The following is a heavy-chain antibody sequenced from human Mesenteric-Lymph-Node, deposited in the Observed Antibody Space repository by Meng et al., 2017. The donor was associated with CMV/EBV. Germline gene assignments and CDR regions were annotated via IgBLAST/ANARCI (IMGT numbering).Heavy chain of an antibody. CDR2: ISAYNGNT. J-gene: IGHJ6*02. CDR1: GYTFTSYG. V-gene: IGHV1-18*01. D-gene: IGHD3-3*01. Sequence: ASVKVSCKASGYTFTSYGISWVRQAPGQGLEWMGWISAYNGNTNYAQKLQGRVTMTTDTSTSTAYMELRSLRSDDTAVYYCARDRDYDFWSGYYPKYHYYGMDVWGQGTTVTVSS. CDR3: ARDRDYDFWSGYYPKYHYYGMDV.